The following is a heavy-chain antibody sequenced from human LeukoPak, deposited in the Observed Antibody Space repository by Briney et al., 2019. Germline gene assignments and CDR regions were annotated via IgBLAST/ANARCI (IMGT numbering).Heavy chain of an antibody. D-gene: IGHD3-10*01. J-gene: IGHJ5*02. CDR2: IYYSGST. Sequence: SETLSLTCTVSGGSTSSGDYYWSWIRQPPGKGLEWIGYIYYSGSTYYNPSLKSRVTISVDTSKNQFSLKLSSVTAADTAVYYCARRRGYGSGSYYNWFDPWGQGTLVTVSS. CDR1: GGSTSSGDYY. CDR3: ARRRGYGSGSYYNWFDP. V-gene: IGHV4-30-4*01.